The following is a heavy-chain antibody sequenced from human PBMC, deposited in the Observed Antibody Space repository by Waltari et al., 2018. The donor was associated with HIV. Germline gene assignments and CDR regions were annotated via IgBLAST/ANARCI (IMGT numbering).Heavy chain of an antibody. CDR3: AHTTTYYDFWSGYYTLEGTYYFDY. D-gene: IGHD3-3*01. V-gene: IGHV2-5*01. CDR1: GFSLSTSGVG. Sequence: QITLKESGPTLVKPTQTLTLTCTFSGFSLSTSGVGVGWIRQPPGKALEWLALIYWTDDKRYSPSLKSRLTITKDTSKNQVVLTMTNMDPVDTATYYCAHTTTYYDFWSGYYTLEGTYYFDYWGQGTLVTVSS. J-gene: IGHJ4*02. CDR2: IYWTDDK.